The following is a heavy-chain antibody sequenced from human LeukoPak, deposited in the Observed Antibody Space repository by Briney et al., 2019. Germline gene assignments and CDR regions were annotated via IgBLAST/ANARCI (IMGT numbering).Heavy chain of an antibody. CDR3: ARHYCSSTSCYNWFDP. V-gene: IGHV4-34*01. Sequence: SETLSLTCAVYGGSFSGYYWSWIRQPPGKGLEWIGEINHSGSTNYNPSLKSRVTISVDTSKNQFSLKLSSVTAADTAVYYCARHYCSSTSCYNWFDPWGQGTLVTVSS. J-gene: IGHJ5*02. CDR1: GGSFSGYY. D-gene: IGHD2-2*01. CDR2: INHSGST.